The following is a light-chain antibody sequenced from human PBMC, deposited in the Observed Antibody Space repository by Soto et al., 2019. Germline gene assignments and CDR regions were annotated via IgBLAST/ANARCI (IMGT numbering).Light chain of an antibody. CDR3: QHYNSYSEA. CDR2: KAS. Sequence: DIQMTPSPSTLSASVGDRVTITCRASQTISSWLAWYQQKPGKAPKLLIYKASTLKSGVPSRFSGSGSGTEFTLTISGLQPDDFATYYCQHYNSYSEAFGQGTKVDIK. V-gene: IGKV1-5*03. CDR1: QTISSW. J-gene: IGKJ1*01.